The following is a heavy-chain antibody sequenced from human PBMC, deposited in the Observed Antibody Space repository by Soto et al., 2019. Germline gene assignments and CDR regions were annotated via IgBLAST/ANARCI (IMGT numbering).Heavy chain of an antibody. J-gene: IGHJ6*02. CDR1: GFTFSSYW. CDR2: IKQDGSEK. CDR3: ARANKPLDYYYYGMDV. V-gene: IGHV3-7*05. Sequence: GGSLRLSCAASGFTFSSYWMSWVRQAPGKGLEWVANIKQDGSEKYYVDSVKGRFTISRDNAKNSLYLQMNSLRAEDTAVYYCARANKPLDYYYYGMDVWGQGTTVTVSS.